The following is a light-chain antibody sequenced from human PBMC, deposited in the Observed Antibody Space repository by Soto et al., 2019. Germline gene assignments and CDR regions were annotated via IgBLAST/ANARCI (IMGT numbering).Light chain of an antibody. J-gene: IGKJ4*01. V-gene: IGKV3-11*01. Sequence: EIVLTQSPGTLSLSPGERATLSCRASQSVSSYLAWYQQKPGQAPRLLIYDASNRATGIPARFSGSGSGTDFTLTISSLEPEDFAVYYCQQRSSWPRLTFGGGTKVDIK. CDR2: DAS. CDR1: QSVSSY. CDR3: QQRSSWPRLT.